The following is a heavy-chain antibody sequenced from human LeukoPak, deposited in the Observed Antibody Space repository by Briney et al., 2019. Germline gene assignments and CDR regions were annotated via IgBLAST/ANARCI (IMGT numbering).Heavy chain of an antibody. Sequence: SGPSLVKHTQTLTLTCTFSGFSLTTSGVGVGWIRQPPGKALEWLALIYWNDDKRYSPSLKSRLTITKDTSKNQVVLTMTNMDPVDTATYYCAHARAPYYDFWTGYYTASAWFDPWGQGTLVTVSS. CDR1: GFSLTTSGVG. D-gene: IGHD3-3*01. V-gene: IGHV2-5*01. CDR3: AHARAPYYDFWTGYYTASAWFDP. J-gene: IGHJ5*02. CDR2: IYWNDDK.